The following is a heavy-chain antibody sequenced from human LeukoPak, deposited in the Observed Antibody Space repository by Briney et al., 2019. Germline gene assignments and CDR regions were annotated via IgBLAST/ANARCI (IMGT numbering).Heavy chain of an antibody. CDR3: AKGDWFDP. D-gene: IGHD3-16*01. V-gene: IGHV3-21*04. CDR2: MSSDSSYI. Sequence: GGSLRLSCASSGFTFSDYTMTWARQARGKGLEWVASMSSDSSYIDYADSVKGRFTISRDNSKNSLYLQMNSLRTEDTALYYCAKGDWFDPWGQGTLVTVSS. CDR1: GFTFSDYT. J-gene: IGHJ5*02.